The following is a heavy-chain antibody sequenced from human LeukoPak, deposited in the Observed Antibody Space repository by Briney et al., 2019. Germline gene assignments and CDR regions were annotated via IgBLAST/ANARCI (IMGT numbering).Heavy chain of an antibody. J-gene: IGHJ3*02. CDR3: ARAVGPFDI. V-gene: IGHV3-33*01. Sequence: GGSLRLSCAASGFTFSNYGMHWVRQAPGKGLEWVAVIWYDGSNKYYADSVKGRFIISRDNSKNTLYLQMNSLRAEDTAVYYCARAVGPFDIWGQGTLVIVSS. CDR2: IWYDGSNK. CDR1: GFTFSNYG.